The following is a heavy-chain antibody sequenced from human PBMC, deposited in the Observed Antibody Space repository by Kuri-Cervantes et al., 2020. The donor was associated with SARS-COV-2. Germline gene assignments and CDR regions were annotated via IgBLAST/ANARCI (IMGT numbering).Heavy chain of an antibody. CDR1: GGSISGYY. Sequence: SETLSLTCTVSGGSISGYYWSWIRQPAGKGLEWIGRIYTSGSTNYNPSLKSRVTISVDTSKNQFSLKLSSVTAADTAVYYCARGWRVLRFLEWFDYDAFDIWGQGTMVTVSS. CDR3: ARGWRVLRFLEWFDYDAFDI. D-gene: IGHD3-3*01. CDR2: IYTSGST. J-gene: IGHJ3*02. V-gene: IGHV4-4*07.